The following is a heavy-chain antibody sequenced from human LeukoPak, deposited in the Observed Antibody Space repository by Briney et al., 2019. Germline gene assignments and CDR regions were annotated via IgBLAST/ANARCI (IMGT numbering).Heavy chain of an antibody. CDR1: GGSISSGGYY. V-gene: IGHV4-31*03. CDR2: IYYSGST. D-gene: IGHD3-3*01. Sequence: SQTLSLTCTVSGGSISSGGYYWTWIRQLPGQGLEWIGYIYYSGSTYYNPSLKSRVTISVDTSRNQVSLKLTSVTAADTAVYYCARGLYYTFWSGSYTEDRFFDYWGQGTLVTVSS. J-gene: IGHJ4*02. CDR3: ARGLYYTFWSGSYTEDRFFDY.